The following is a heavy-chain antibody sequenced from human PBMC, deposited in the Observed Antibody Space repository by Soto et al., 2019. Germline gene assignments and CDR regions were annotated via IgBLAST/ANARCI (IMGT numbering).Heavy chain of an antibody. CDR3: ARYFMVRGVMSAFDL. V-gene: IGHV4-31*03. J-gene: IGHJ3*01. Sequence: TLSLTCTVSGGSISSGGYYWSWIRQHPGKGLEWIGYIYYIGSTYYNPSLKSRVTISVDTSKNQFSLKLSSVTAADTAVYYCARYFMVRGVMSAFDLWGQGTMVTVSS. D-gene: IGHD3-10*01. CDR2: IYYIGST. CDR1: GGSISSGGYY.